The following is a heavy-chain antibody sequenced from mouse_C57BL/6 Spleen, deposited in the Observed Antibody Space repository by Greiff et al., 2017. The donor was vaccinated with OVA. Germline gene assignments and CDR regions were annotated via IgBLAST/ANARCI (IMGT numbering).Heavy chain of an antibody. V-gene: IGHV1-80*01. CDR3: ARSGSNYEYFDV. CDR2: IYPGDGDT. D-gene: IGHD2-5*01. Sequence: QVQLQQSGAELVKPGASVKISCKASGYAFSSYWMNWVKQRPGKGLEWIGQIYPGDGDTNYNGKFKGKATLTADKSSSTAYMQLSSLTSEDSAVYFCARSGSNYEYFDVWGTGTTVTVSS. CDR1: GYAFSSYW. J-gene: IGHJ1*03.